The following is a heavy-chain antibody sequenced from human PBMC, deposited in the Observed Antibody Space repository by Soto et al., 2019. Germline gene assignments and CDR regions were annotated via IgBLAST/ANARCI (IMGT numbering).Heavy chain of an antibody. J-gene: IGHJ6*02. CDR2: IWYDGSNK. CDR3: ARERTPVGEDYYYYGMDV. V-gene: IGHV3-33*01. D-gene: IGHD3-3*01. Sequence: AGGSLRLSCAASGFTFSSYGMHWVRQAPGKGLEWVAVIWYDGSNKYYADSVKGRFTISRDNSKNTLYLQMNSLRAEDTAVYYCARERTPVGEDYYYYGMDVWGQGTTVTVSS. CDR1: GFTFSSYG.